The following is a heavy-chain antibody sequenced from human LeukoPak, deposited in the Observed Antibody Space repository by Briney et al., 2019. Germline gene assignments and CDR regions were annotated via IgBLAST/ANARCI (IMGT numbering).Heavy chain of an antibody. Sequence: SETLSLTCAVYGGAFSDYYWSWIRQPPGKGLEWIGEINHSGSTNYKPSLKSRVTISVDTSKNQFSLKLSSVTAADTAVYYCAGTEYNWFDPWGQGTLVTVSS. CDR1: GGAFSDYY. V-gene: IGHV4-34*01. CDR2: INHSGST. CDR3: AGTEYNWFDP. J-gene: IGHJ5*02.